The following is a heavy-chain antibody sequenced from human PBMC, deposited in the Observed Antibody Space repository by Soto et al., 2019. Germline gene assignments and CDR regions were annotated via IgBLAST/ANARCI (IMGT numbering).Heavy chain of an antibody. J-gene: IGHJ3*02. CDR3: ARVWGGAFDI. D-gene: IGHD3-10*01. CDR2: SYYSGST. V-gene: IGHV4-59*01. Sequence: QVQLQESGPGLVKPSETLSLTCTVSGGSISSYYWSWIRQPPGKGLEWIGYSYYSGSTNYNPSLKSRVTISVDTSKNQFSLMLSSVTAADTAVYSCARVWGGAFDIWGQGTMVTVSS. CDR1: GGSISSYY.